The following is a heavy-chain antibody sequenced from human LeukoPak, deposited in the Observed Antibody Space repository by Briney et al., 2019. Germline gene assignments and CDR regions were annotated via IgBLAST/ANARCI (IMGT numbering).Heavy chain of an antibody. Sequence: SETLSLTCTVSGGSISTYYWNWIRQPPGKGLEWIGYIYHSGSTSYNPSLQSRVAISVDTSKNQFSLNLNSVTAADTAVYYCARGGAARLHFQNWGQGTLVTVSS. CDR3: ARGGAARLHFQN. J-gene: IGHJ1*01. CDR2: IYHSGST. D-gene: IGHD6-6*01. CDR1: GGSISTYY. V-gene: IGHV4-59*01.